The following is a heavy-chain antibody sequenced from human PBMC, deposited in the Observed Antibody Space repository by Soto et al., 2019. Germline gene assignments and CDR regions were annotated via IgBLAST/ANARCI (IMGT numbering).Heavy chain of an antibody. CDR3: AKGFSGSRYYNRFDP. CDR2: ISGSGDRT. J-gene: IGHJ5*02. V-gene: IGHV3-23*01. CDR1: TVTFSNYA. D-gene: IGHD2-15*01. Sequence: EMQLLESGGGLVQPGGSLRLSCTASTVTFSNYAMSWVRQAPGKGLEWVSAISGSGDRTFYADSQKGRFTISRDNSKNTLYLQMNSLRVEDTAVYFCAKGFSGSRYYNRFDPWGQGTLVTVSS.